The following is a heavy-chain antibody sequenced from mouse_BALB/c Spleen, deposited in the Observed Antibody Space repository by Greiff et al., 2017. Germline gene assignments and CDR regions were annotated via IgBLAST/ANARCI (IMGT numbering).Heavy chain of an antibody. CDR2: ILPGSGST. V-gene: IGHV1-9*01. D-gene: IGHD2-3*01. Sequence: VQLQQSGAELMKPGASVKISCKATGYTFSSYWIEWVKQRPGHGLEWIGEILPGSGSTNYNEKFKGKATFTADTSSNTAYMQLSSLTSEDSAVYYCARRTDDGYYPAWFAYWGQGTLVTVSA. CDR3: ARRTDDGYYPAWFAY. CDR1: GYTFSSYW. J-gene: IGHJ3*01.